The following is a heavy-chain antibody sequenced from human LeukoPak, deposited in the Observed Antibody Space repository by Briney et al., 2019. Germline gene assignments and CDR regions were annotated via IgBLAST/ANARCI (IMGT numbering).Heavy chain of an antibody. CDR3: ARTPQHSYYYYNMDV. Sequence: GASVKVSSMASGYTFTSYGISWVRQAPGQGLEWMGGIIPIFGTANYAQKFQDRVTITTDASTSTVYMELTSLRSEDTAVYYCARTPQHSYYYYNMDVWGKGTTVTVAS. CDR1: GYTFTSYG. V-gene: IGHV1-69*05. D-gene: IGHD5-18*01. CDR2: IIPIFGTA. J-gene: IGHJ6*03.